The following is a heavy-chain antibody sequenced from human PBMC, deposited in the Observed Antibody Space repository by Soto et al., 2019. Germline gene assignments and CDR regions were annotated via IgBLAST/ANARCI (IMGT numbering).Heavy chain of an antibody. CDR3: ARGSSWNPVYDY. CDR1: GGSFSGYY. Sequence: SETLSLTCAVYGGSFSGYYWSWIRQPPGKGLEWFGYIYYSVSTNYNPSLKSRVTISVDTSKNQFSLKLSSVTVAGTAVYYCARGSSWNPVYDYWGQGTLVTVSS. D-gene: IGHD6-13*01. CDR2: IYYSVST. J-gene: IGHJ4*02. V-gene: IGHV4-59*01.